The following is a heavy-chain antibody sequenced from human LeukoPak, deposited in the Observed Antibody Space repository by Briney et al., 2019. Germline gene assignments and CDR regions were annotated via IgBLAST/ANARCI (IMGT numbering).Heavy chain of an antibody. CDR3: ARSGGFGSDY. J-gene: IGHJ4*02. Sequence: SETLSLTCTVSGGSISSYYWSWIRQPPGKALEWIGYIYSSGITNYSPSLKSRVTISVDTSKNQFSLKLTSVTAADTAVYFCARSGGFGSDYWGQGTLVTVSS. CDR1: GGSISSYY. V-gene: IGHV4-59*01. D-gene: IGHD6-25*01. CDR2: IYSSGIT.